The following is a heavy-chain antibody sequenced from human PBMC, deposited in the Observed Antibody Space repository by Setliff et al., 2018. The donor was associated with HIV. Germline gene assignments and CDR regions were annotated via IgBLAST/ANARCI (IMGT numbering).Heavy chain of an antibody. J-gene: IGHJ4*01. V-gene: IGHV4-34*01. Sequence: SETLSLTCAVSGGSLNSYLWTWIRQTPEKGLQWIGDINYSGSINYNLSLKSRVTISIDTSTNQVSLKLTSVVAADTGLYFCARGAPYCNHGICHLFDYWGHGNLVTVSS. CDR1: GGSLNSYL. D-gene: IGHD2-8*01. CDR2: INYSGSI. CDR3: ARGAPYCNHGICHLFDY.